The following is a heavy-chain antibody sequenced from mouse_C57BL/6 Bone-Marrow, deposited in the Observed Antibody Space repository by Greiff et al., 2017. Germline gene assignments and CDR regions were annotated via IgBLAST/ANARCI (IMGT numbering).Heavy chain of an antibody. Sequence: QVQLQQPGAELVMPGASVKLSCKASGYTFTSYWMHWVKQRPGQGLEWIGEIDPSDSYTNYNQKFNGKSTLTVDKSSSTAYLQLSSLTSEDSAVYYCARYGWYFDVWGTGTTVTVSS. CDR1: GYTFTSYW. CDR3: ARYGWYFDV. V-gene: IGHV1-69*01. D-gene: IGHD1-1*02. CDR2: IDPSDSYT. J-gene: IGHJ1*03.